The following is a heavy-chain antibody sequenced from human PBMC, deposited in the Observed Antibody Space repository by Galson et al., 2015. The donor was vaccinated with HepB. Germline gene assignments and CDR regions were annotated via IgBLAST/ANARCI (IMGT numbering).Heavy chain of an antibody. J-gene: IGHJ4*02. D-gene: IGHD4-17*01. CDR3: AREHDYGDFSFDY. V-gene: IGHV1-69*04. Sequence: SVKVSCKASGGTFSSYTISWVRQAPGQGLEWMGRIIPILGIANYAQKFQGRVTITADKSTSTAYMELSSLRSEDTAVYYCAREHDYGDFSFDYWGQGTLVTVSS. CDR1: GGTFSSYT. CDR2: IIPILGIA.